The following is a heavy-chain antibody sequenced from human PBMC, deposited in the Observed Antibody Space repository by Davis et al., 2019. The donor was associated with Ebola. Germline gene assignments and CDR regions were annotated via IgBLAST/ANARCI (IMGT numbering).Heavy chain of an antibody. CDR2: ITSSGTTV. D-gene: IGHD3-10*01. J-gene: IGHJ6*02. CDR1: GFSFSDYY. CDR3: ARESSSSGSRRYGMDV. Sequence: PGGSLRLSCAASGFSFSDYYMNWIRQAPGKGLEWVSYITSSGTTVYHADSVKGRFTISRDNAKNSLYLEMNSLRAEDTAVYYCARESSSSGSRRYGMDVWGQGTTVTVSS. V-gene: IGHV3-11*04.